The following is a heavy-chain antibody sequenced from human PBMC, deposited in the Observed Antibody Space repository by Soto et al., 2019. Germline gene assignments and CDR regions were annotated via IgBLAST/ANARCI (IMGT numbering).Heavy chain of an antibody. CDR2: ISYDGSNK. Sequence: GGSLRLSCAASGFTFNSYAMHWVRQAPGKGLEWVAVISYDGSNKYYADSVKGRFTISRDNSKNTLYLQMNSLRAEDTAVYYYARGSEVFVVVPAAWTYWGQGTLVTVSS. D-gene: IGHD2-2*01. CDR1: GFTFNSYA. J-gene: IGHJ4*02. CDR3: ARGSEVFVVVPAAWTY. V-gene: IGHV3-30-3*01.